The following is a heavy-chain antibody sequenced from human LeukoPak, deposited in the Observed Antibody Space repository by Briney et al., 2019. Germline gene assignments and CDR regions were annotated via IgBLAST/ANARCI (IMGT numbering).Heavy chain of an antibody. D-gene: IGHD6-13*01. V-gene: IGHV1-2*06. CDR3: ARGLSSSSAFDY. J-gene: IGHJ4*02. CDR2: INPNSGGT. CDR1: GYTFTGYY. Sequence: GASVKVSCKASGYTFTGYYMHWVRQAPGQGLEWMGRINPNSGGTNYAQKFQGRVTMTRNTSISTAYMELSSLRSEDTAVYYCARGLSSSSAFDYWGQGTLVTVSS.